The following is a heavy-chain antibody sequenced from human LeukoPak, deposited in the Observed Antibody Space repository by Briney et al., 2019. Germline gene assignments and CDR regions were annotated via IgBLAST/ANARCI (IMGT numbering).Heavy chain of an antibody. CDR3: ARKQTYYYYYMDV. CDR2: ISAYNGNT. J-gene: IGHJ6*03. V-gene: IGHV1-18*04. Sequence: ASVKVPCKASGYTFTGYYMHWVRQAPGQGLEWMGWISAYNGNTNYAQKLQGRVTMTTDTSTSTAYMELRSLRSDDTAVYYCARKQTYYYYYMDVWGKGTTVTVSS. CDR1: GYTFTGYY.